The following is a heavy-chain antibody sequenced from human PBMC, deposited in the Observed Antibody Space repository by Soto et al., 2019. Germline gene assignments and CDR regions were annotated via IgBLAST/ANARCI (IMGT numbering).Heavy chain of an antibody. V-gene: IGHV3-74*01. CDR1: GFIFSSYW. CDR3: PRELVGSYKWFDP. Sequence: EVQLVESGGGLVQPGGSLRLSCAASGFIFSSYWMHWVRQAPGKGLVWVSRINTDGSNPTYGDSVRGRFTISRDNAKNMLYLQIKSLRGADPAVYFCPRELVGSYKWFDPWGQGTLVTFSS. J-gene: IGHJ5*02. CDR2: INTDGSNP. D-gene: IGHD2-8*02.